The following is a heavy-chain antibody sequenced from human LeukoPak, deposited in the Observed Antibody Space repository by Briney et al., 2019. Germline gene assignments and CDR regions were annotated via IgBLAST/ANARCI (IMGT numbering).Heavy chain of an antibody. Sequence: GGSLRLSCAASGFTFSSYEMNWVRQAPGKGLEWLSYISTSGSTIHYADSVKGRFTISRDNAKNSLYLQMHSLRGEDTAVYYCAREKSQTYSGSFGYWGQGTLVTVSS. J-gene: IGHJ4*02. CDR2: ISTSGSTI. V-gene: IGHV3-48*03. CDR3: AREKSQTYSGSFGY. CDR1: GFTFSSYE. D-gene: IGHD1-26*01.